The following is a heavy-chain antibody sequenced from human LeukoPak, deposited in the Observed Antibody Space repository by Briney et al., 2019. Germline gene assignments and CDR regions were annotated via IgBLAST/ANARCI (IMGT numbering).Heavy chain of an antibody. CDR2: ISGSGGST. Sequence: GGSLRLSCAASGFTFSSYAMSWVRQAPGKGLEWVSAISGSGGSTYYADSVKGRFTISRDNSKNTLYLQMNSLRAEDTAVYYCARDIVATITGYWGQGTLVTVSS. CDR1: GFTFSSYA. CDR3: ARDIVATITGY. V-gene: IGHV3-23*01. J-gene: IGHJ4*02. D-gene: IGHD5-12*01.